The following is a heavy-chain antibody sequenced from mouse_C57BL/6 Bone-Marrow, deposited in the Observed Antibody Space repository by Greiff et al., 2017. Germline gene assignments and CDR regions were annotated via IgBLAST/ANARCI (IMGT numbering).Heavy chain of an antibody. D-gene: IGHD2-4*01. J-gene: IGHJ3*01. CDR3: AADYDGFAY. CDR2: IYPGGGYT. Sequence: QVQLKESGAELVRPGTSVKMSCKASGYTFTNYWIGWAKQRPGHGLEWIGDIYPGGGYTNYNEKFKGKATLTADKSSSTAYMQFSSLTSEDSAIYYCAADYDGFAYWGQGTLVTVSA. CDR1: GYTFTNYW. V-gene: IGHV1-63*01.